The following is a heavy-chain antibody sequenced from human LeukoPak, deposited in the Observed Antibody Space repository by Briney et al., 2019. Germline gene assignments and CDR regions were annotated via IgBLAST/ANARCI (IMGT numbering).Heavy chain of an antibody. CDR2: IYSGGST. CDR1: GFTVSSNY. D-gene: IGHD3-22*01. CDR3: ARDLYYYDSSGYLGY. Sequence: GGSLRLSCAASGFTVSSNYMTWVRRAPGKGLECVSFIYSGGSTYYADSVKGRFTISRDNSKNTLYLQMNSPRAEDTAVYYCARDLYYYDSSGYLGYWGQGTLVTVSS. J-gene: IGHJ4*02. V-gene: IGHV3-66*01.